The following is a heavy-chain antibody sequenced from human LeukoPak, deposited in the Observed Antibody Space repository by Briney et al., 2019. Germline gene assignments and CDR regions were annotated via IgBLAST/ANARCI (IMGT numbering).Heavy chain of an antibody. V-gene: IGHV1-8*01. CDR2: MNPNSGNT. J-gene: IGHJ6*03. CDR1: GYTFTSYD. CDR3: ARGATGTPYYYMDV. D-gene: IGHD1-1*01. Sequence: ASVKVSCKASGYTFTSYDINWVRQATGQGLEWMGWMNPNSGNTGYAQKFQGRVTMTRNTSISTAYMELSSLRSEDTAVYYCARGATGTPYYYMDVWGKGTTVTVSS.